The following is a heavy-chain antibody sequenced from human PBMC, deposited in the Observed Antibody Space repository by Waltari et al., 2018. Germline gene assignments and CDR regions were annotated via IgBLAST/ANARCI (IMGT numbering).Heavy chain of an antibody. D-gene: IGHD6-19*01. Sequence: QVQLQESGPGLVKPSQTLSLTCTVSGGSISSGGYYWSWIRQHPGKGLEWIGYIYYSGSTYYNPSLKIRVTISVDTSKNQFSLKLSSVTAADTAVYYCARVLLGAVAGGDDAFDIWGQGTMVTVSS. CDR3: ARVLLGAVAGGDDAFDI. J-gene: IGHJ3*02. CDR2: IYYSGST. CDR1: GGSISSGGYY. V-gene: IGHV4-31*03.